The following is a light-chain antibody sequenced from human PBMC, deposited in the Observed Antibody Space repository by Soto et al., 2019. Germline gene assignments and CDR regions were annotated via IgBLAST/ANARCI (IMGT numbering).Light chain of an antibody. CDR2: EGS. J-gene: IGLJ3*02. CDR3: CSYAGSSTWV. CDR1: SRDVGSYTL. Sequence: QSALTQPAAVSGSPGQSITISCTGTSRDVGSYTLVSWYQQHPGKAPKLMIYEGSKRPSGVSNRFSGSKSGNTAPLTISGLQAEDEADYYCCSYAGSSTWVFGGGTQLTVL. V-gene: IGLV2-23*01.